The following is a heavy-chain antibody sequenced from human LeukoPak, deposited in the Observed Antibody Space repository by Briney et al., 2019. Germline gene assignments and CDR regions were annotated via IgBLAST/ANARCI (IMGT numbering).Heavy chain of an antibody. CDR3: TRALYPDAFDI. D-gene: IGHD2-15*01. CDR2: IRSKAYSGTT. J-gene: IGHJ3*02. V-gene: IGHV3-49*03. CDR1: GFTFGDYA. Sequence: PGGSLRLSCTASGFTFGDYAMSWFRQAPGKGLEWVGFIRSKAYSGTTEYAASVKGRFTISRDDSKSIAYLQMNSLKTEDTAVYYCTRALYPDAFDIWGQGTMVTVSS.